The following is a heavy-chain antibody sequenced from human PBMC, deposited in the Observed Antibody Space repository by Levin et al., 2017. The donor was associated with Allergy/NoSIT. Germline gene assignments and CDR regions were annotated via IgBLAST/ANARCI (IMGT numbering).Heavy chain of an antibody. CDR2: IYSSGTT. V-gene: IGHV4-61*02. J-gene: IGHJ4*02. CDR3: AREAVKPRRLIIWMFDS. D-gene: IGHD3-10*01. CDR1: GDSISSGTYY. Sequence: SETLSLTCTVSGDSISSGTYYWSWIRQPAGKGLEWIGRIYSSGTTNYNPSLKSRVTISVDTSKNQFSLNLSSVTAADTAVYYCAREAVKPRRLIIWMFDSWGQGTLVTVSS.